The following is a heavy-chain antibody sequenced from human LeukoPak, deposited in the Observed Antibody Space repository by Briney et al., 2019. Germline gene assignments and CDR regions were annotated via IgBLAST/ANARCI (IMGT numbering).Heavy chain of an antibody. CDR3: AREGIAAALNY. Sequence: GASVKVSCKASGYTFTGYYMHWVRQAPGQGLEWMGWISAYNGNTNYAQKLQGRVTMTTDTSTSTAYMELRSLRSDDTAVYYCAREGIAAALNYWGQGTLVTVSS. CDR1: GYTFTGYY. D-gene: IGHD6-13*01. CDR2: ISAYNGNT. J-gene: IGHJ4*02. V-gene: IGHV1-18*04.